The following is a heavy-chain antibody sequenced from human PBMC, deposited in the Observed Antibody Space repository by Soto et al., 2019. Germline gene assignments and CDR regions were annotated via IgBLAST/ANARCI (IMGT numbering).Heavy chain of an antibody. J-gene: IGHJ5*02. CDR1: GDSISTTTSY. CDR3: AIGNPDWFDP. Sequence: SETLSLTCSVSGDSISTTTSYWGWIRQPPGKGLEWIGTIYRGGITYYNPSLKSRVTISIDTSKNHFSLRLISVTATDTAVYFCAIGNPDWFDPWGQGTLVTVSS. V-gene: IGHV4-39*02. CDR2: IYRGGIT. D-gene: IGHD1-1*01.